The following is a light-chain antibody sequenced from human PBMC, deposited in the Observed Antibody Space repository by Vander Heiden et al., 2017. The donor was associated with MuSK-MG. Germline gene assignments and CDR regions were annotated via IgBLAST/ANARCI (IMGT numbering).Light chain of an antibody. V-gene: IGLV1-47*02. CDR3: AAWDDSRSGWV. Sequence: QSVLTPPPSASVTPGQRVTISCSGSSSNIGSKYVYWYQQLPGTAPKLLIYSNNQRPSGVPDRFSGSKSGTSASLAISGLRSEDEADYYCAAWDDSRSGWVFGGGTKLTVL. CDR1: SSNIGSKY. J-gene: IGLJ3*02. CDR2: SNN.